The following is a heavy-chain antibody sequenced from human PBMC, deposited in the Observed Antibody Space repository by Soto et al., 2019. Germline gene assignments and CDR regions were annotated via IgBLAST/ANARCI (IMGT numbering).Heavy chain of an antibody. CDR3: ARYCSSSSCYRKGMDV. CDR1: GASITRDNYY. CDR2: IYATGST. J-gene: IGHJ6*02. V-gene: IGHV4-31*03. D-gene: IGHD2-2*01. Sequence: QVQLQESGPGLVMPSQTVSLTCTVSGASITRDNYYWTWLRQRPGKGLEWIGYIYATGSTHYSPSIESRFTMSVDTSKSQFSLKVTFVSVADTAVYYCARYCSSSSCYRKGMDVWGQGTTVTVSS.